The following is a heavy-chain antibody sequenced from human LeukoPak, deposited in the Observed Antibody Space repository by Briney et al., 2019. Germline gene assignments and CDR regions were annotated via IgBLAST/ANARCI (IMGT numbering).Heavy chain of an antibody. CDR3: ARHVTSAEIVAGNFDY. CDR1: GGSISSSPYF. D-gene: IGHD6-19*01. J-gene: IGHJ4*02. CDR2: CYYSGST. V-gene: IGHV4-39*01. Sequence: SETLSLTCTVSGGSISSSPYFWGWLRPPPGKGLEWIGSCYYSGSTYYNPSLKSRLTISVDTSKNQFSLKLSSVTAADTAVYYCARHVTSAEIVAGNFDYWGQGTLVTVSS.